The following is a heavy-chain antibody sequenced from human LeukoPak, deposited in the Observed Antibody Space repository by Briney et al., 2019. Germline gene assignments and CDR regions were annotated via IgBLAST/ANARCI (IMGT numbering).Heavy chain of an antibody. V-gene: IGHV4-39*07. J-gene: IGHJ4*02. D-gene: IGHD1-26*01. CDR1: GDSISSSSDY. CDR3: TYSGSNYPDY. Sequence: SETLSLTCTVSGDSISSSSDYWGWIRQSPGKGLEWIGEINHSGSTNYNPSLKSRVTISVGTSKNQFSLRLSSVTAADTAVYYCTYSGSNYPDYWGQGTLVTVSS. CDR2: INHSGST.